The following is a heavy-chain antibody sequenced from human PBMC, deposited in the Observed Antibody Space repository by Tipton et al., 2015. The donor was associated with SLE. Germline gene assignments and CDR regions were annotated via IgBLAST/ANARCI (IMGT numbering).Heavy chain of an antibody. V-gene: IGHV1-69*01. CDR1: GGTFSNYA. CDR2: IIPIFGTA. CDR3: HSLGYYFHYGMDV. J-gene: IGHJ6*02. Sequence: QSGPEVKKPGSSVKVSCKASGGTFSNYAISWVRQAPGQGLEWMGGIIPIFGTANYAQKFQDGVTITADESTNTAYMELSSLRSEDTAVNYCHSLGYYFHYGMDVWGPGTTVSVSS. D-gene: IGHD3-22*01.